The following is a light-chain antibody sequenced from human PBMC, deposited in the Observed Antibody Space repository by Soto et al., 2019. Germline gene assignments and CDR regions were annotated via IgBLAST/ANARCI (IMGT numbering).Light chain of an antibody. CDR3: QSYDSSLSGLGV. CDR1: SSNIGAGYD. V-gene: IGLV1-40*01. CDR2: GNS. J-gene: IGLJ2*01. Sequence: QSVLTQPPSVSGAPGQRVTISCTGRSSNIGAGYDVHWYQQLPGTAPKLLIYGNSNRPSGVPDRFSGSKSGTSASLAITGLQAEDEADYYCQSYDSSLSGLGVFGGGTKVTVL.